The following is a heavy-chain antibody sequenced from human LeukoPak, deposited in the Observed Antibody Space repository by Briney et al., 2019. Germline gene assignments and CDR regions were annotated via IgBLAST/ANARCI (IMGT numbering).Heavy chain of an antibody. V-gene: IGHV1-8*01. Sequence: ASVKVSCKASGYTFTSYDINWVRQATGQGLEWMGWMNPNSGNTGYAQKFQGRVTMTRDTSISTAYMELSRLRSDDTAVYYCASGRGSSEPTLEWGQGTLVTVSS. D-gene: IGHD6-19*01. CDR1: GYTFTSYD. J-gene: IGHJ4*02. CDR3: ASGRGSSEPTLE. CDR2: MNPNSGNT.